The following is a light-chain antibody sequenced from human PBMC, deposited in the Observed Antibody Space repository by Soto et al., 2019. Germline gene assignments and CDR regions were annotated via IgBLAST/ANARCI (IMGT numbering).Light chain of an antibody. CDR2: GAS. V-gene: IGKV3-15*01. J-gene: IGKJ1*01. Sequence: EIVLTQSPASLSLSPGKRATLSCRTSQSVSSSLAWYQQKPGQAPRLLIYGASARATGIQARFNGSGLGTEFTLTTASLQSEDFALYYCQQYNNWPQFGQGTKVDIK. CDR1: QSVSSS. CDR3: QQYNNWPQ.